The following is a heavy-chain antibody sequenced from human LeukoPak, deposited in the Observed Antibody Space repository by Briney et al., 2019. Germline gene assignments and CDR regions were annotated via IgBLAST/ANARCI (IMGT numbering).Heavy chain of an antibody. CDR1: GFTFSTYS. D-gene: IGHD4-23*01. Sequence: QPGGSLRLSCAASGFTFSTYSMNWVRQAPGKGLEWVSYISTTGFTIYYADSVKGRFTISRDNAKNSLYLQMNSLRAGDTAVYYCARDRHYGGNSGWFDPWGQGTLVTVSS. V-gene: IGHV3-48*01. CDR3: ARDRHYGGNSGWFDP. CDR2: ISTTGFTI. J-gene: IGHJ5*02.